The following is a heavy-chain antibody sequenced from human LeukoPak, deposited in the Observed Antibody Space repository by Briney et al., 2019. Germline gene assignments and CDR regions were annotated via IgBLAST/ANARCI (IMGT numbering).Heavy chain of an antibody. V-gene: IGHV3-48*02. Sequence: PGGPLRLSCAASGFTFSSYSMNWVRQAPGKGREWVSYISSSGSSVYYADSVKGRFTISRDNAKNSLHLQMNSLRDEDTAVYYCARESQGDHVDYWGQGTLLTVSS. D-gene: IGHD2-21*02. CDR3: ARESQGDHVDY. J-gene: IGHJ4*02. CDR1: GFTFSSYS. CDR2: ISSSGSSV.